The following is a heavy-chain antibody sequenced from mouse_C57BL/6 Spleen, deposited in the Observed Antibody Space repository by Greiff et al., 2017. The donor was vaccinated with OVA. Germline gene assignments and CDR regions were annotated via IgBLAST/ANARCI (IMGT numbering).Heavy chain of an antibody. CDR3: ARHYDYGSSFWYFDV. D-gene: IGHD1-1*01. CDR1: GYTFTDYN. V-gene: IGHV1-18*01. J-gene: IGHJ1*03. Sequence: VQLQQSGPELVKPGASVKIPCKASGYTFTDYNMDWVKQSHGKSLEWIGDINPNNGGTIYNQKFKGKATLTVDKSSSTAYMELRSLTSEDTAVYYCARHYDYGSSFWYFDVWGTGTTVTVSS. CDR2: INPNNGGT.